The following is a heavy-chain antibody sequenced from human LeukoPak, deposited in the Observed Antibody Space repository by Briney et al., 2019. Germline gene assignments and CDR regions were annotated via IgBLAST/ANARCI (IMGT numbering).Heavy chain of an antibody. J-gene: IGHJ4*02. CDR3: ARDRDGLDY. D-gene: IGHD2-21*01. CDR2: MYYSGTS. V-gene: IGHV4-61*01. Sequence: SETLSLTCTVSGASVSSGSYYWSWIRQPPGKGLEWIGYMYYSGTSNYNPSLKSRVTISVDTSKNQFSLKLSSLTAADTAVYYCARDRDGLDYWGQGTLVTVSS. CDR1: GASVSSGSYY.